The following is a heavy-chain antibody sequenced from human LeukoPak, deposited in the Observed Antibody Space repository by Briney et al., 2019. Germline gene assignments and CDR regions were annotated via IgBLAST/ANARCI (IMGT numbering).Heavy chain of an antibody. D-gene: IGHD5-24*01. CDR1: GYTFTSYY. CDR2: INPSGGST. V-gene: IGHV1-46*01. J-gene: IGHJ4*02. CDR3: AREGGIEMATIL. Sequence: ASVKVSCKASGYTFTSYYMHCVRQAPGQGLEWMGIINPSGGSTSYAQKFQGRVTMTRDTSTSTVYMELSSLRSEDTAVYYCAREGGIEMATILWGQGTLVTVSS.